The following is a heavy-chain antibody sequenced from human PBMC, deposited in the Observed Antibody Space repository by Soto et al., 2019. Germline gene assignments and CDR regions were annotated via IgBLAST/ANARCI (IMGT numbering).Heavy chain of an antibody. D-gene: IGHD3-16*01. Sequence: QVHLIQSGDEVKKPGASVKVSCKASGYTFTESHIHWLRQAPGQGLEWMGWINPNSGGTNSPQKFLGRVTKTSDTSINTAYMELRRLTYDDTAVYYCAKGGRDGYNAWGQGTLVTVSS. J-gene: IGHJ5*02. CDR2: INPNSGGT. CDR3: AKGGRDGYNA. CDR1: GYTFTESH. V-gene: IGHV1-2*02.